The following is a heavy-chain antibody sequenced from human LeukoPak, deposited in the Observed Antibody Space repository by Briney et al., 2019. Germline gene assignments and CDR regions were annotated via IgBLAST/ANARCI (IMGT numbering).Heavy chain of an antibody. CDR2: ISAYNGNT. Sequence: ASVKVSCKASGGTFSSYAISWVRQAPGQGLEWMGWISAYNGNTNYAQKLQGRVTMTTDTSTSTAYMELRSLRSDDTAVYYCARNDDFWSGTLHAYDYWGQGTLVTVSS. J-gene: IGHJ4*02. CDR3: ARNDDFWSGTLHAYDY. D-gene: IGHD3-3*01. V-gene: IGHV1-18*01. CDR1: GGTFSSYA.